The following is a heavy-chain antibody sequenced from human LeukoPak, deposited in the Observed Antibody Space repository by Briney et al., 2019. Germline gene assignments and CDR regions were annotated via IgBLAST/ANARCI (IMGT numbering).Heavy chain of an antibody. D-gene: IGHD1-26*01. J-gene: IGHJ4*02. CDR3: ARGSGSYDPLSPFDY. V-gene: IGHV4-59*01. CDR2: IYYSGST. Sequence: SETLSFTCTVSGGSISSYYWSWIRQPPGKGLEWIGYIYYSGSTNYNPSLKSRVTISVDTSKNQFSLKLSSVTAADTAVYYCARGSGSYDPLSPFDYWGQGTLVTVSS. CDR1: GGSISSYY.